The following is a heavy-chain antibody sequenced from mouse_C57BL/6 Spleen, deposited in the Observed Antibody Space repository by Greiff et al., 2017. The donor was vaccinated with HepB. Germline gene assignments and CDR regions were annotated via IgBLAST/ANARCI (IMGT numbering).Heavy chain of an antibody. CDR3: ARSWEGAMDY. D-gene: IGHD4-1*01. V-gene: IGHV1-82*01. Sequence: VQLVESGPELVKPGASVKISCKASGYAFSSSWMNWVKQRPGKGLEWIGRIYPGDGDTNYNGKFKGKFTLTADKSSSTAYMQLSSLTSEDSAVYFCARSWEGAMDYWGQGTSVTVAS. J-gene: IGHJ4*01. CDR1: GYAFSSSW. CDR2: IYPGDGDT.